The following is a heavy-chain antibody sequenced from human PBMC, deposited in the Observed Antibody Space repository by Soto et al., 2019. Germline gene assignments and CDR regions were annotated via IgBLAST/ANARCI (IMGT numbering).Heavy chain of an antibody. CDR2: ISPDNGNT. D-gene: IGHD5-12*01. CDR3: ARALAYSGYAGLDV. Sequence: QVQLVQSGGEVKKPGASVKVSCKASGYTFTIYGINWVRQAPGQGLEWMGWISPDNGNTNYAQKLQGRVTMTTDTSTSTAYMALSSLRSDDTAVYYCARALAYSGYAGLDVWGQGTTVTVSS. CDR1: GYTFTIYG. J-gene: IGHJ6*02. V-gene: IGHV1-18*01.